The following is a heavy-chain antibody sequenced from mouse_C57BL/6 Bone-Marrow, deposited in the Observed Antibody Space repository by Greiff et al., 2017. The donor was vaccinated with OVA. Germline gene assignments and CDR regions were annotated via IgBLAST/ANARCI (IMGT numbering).Heavy chain of an antibody. V-gene: IGHV5-16*01. D-gene: IGHD2-4*01. CDR1: GFTFSDYY. J-gene: IGHJ3*01. Sequence: EVQLVESEGGLVQPGSSMKLSCTASGFTFSDYYMAWVRQVPEKGLEWVANINYDGSSTYYLDSLKSRFIISRDNAKNILYLQMSSLKSEDTATYYCARVDYDRGAWFAYWGQGTLVTVSA. CDR3: ARVDYDRGAWFAY. CDR2: INYDGSST.